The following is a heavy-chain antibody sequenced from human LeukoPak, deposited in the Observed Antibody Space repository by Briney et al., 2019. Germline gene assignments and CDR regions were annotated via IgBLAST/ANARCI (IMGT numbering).Heavy chain of an antibody. Sequence: ASVKVSCKASGYTFTGYYMHWVRQAPGQGLEWMGWINPNSGGTNYAQKFQGRVTMTRDTSISTAYMELSSLRSEDTAVYYCARGRYRGLVYDFWSGYYRGANEYYFDYWGQGTLVTVSS. CDR1: GYTFTGYY. CDR3: ARGRYRGLVYDFWSGYYRGANEYYFDY. J-gene: IGHJ4*02. V-gene: IGHV1-2*02. D-gene: IGHD3-3*01. CDR2: INPNSGGT.